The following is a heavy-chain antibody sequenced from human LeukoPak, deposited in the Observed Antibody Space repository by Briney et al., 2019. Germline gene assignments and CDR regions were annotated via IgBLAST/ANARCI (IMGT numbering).Heavy chain of an antibody. CDR3: ARDGNRLYYYGMDV. V-gene: IGHV3-21*01. CDR1: GFTFSSYS. Sequence: GGSLRLSCAASGFTFSSYSMNWVRQAPGKGLEWVSSISSGSSYIYYADSVKGRFTISRDNAKNSLYLQMNSLRAEDTAVYYCARDGNRLYYYGMDVWGQGTTVTVSS. J-gene: IGHJ6*02. D-gene: IGHD1-14*01. CDR2: ISSGSSYI.